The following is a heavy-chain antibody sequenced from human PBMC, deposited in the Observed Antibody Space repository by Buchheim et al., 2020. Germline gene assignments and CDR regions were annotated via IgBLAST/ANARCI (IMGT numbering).Heavy chain of an antibody. CDR1: GFTFSSYA. CDR3: AREGDLFDY. Sequence: EVQLVESGGGLVQPGGSLRLSCAASGFTFSSYAMNWVRQAPGKGLEWVSYISSTSRTIYYADSVKGRFTISRDHAKNSPSLQMNSLRGEDTAVYYCAREGDLFDYWGQGTL. V-gene: IGHV3-48*01. J-gene: IGHJ4*02. D-gene: IGHD2-21*01. CDR2: ISSTSRTI.